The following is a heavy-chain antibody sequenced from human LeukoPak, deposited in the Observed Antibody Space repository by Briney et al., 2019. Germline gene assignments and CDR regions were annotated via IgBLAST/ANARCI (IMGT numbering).Heavy chain of an antibody. CDR2: IYPGDSDT. J-gene: IGHJ4*02. CDR3: ARPGQLGEYTPYYFDF. Sequence: GESLKISCKGSGYSFTNSWIGWVRQMPGKGLEWMGIIYPGDSDTRYNPSFQGQVTISADKSISTAYLQWSSLKASDTAMYYCARPGQLGEYTPYYFDFWGQGTLVTVSS. D-gene: IGHD3-16*01. CDR1: GYSFTNSW. V-gene: IGHV5-51*01.